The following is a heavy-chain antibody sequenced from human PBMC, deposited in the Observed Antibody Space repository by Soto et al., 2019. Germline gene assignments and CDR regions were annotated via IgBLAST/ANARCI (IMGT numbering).Heavy chain of an antibody. CDR2: IYHSGST. D-gene: IGHD3-22*01. CDR1: GGSISSGGYS. J-gene: IGHJ4*02. CDR3: ARVTYDSSGFYFDY. Sequence: LSLTCAVSGGSISSGGYSWSWIRQPPGKGLEWIGYIYHSGSTYYNPSLKSRVTISVDRSKNQFSLKLSSVTAADTAVYYCARVTYDSSGFYFDYWGQGTLVTVSS. V-gene: IGHV4-30-2*01.